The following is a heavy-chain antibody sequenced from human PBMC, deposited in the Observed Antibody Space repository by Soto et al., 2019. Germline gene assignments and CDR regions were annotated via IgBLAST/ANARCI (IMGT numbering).Heavy chain of an antibody. J-gene: IGHJ4*02. CDR1: GFTFSSFA. CDR2: ITVSGGST. CDR3: ASVDYGAYIPHFDY. V-gene: IGHV3-23*01. Sequence: EVQLLESGGGLVQPGGSLRLSCAASGFTFSSFAMGWVRQAPGIGLEWVTTITVSGGSTYYADSVKGRFTISRDNSKNTLYLQMNSLRAEDTAIYYCASVDYGAYIPHFDYWGQGTLVTVSS. D-gene: IGHD4-17*01.